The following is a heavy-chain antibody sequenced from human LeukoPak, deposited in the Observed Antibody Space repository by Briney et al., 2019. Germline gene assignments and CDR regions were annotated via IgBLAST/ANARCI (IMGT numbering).Heavy chain of an antibody. D-gene: IGHD6-19*01. CDR3: ARGVAATPGDFDY. Sequence: PGGSLRLSCAASGFTFSSYSMNWVRQAPGKGLEWVSSISSSSSYIYYADSVKGRFTISRDNAKNSLYLQMNSLRAEDTAVYYWARGVAATPGDFDYWGQGTLVTVSS. J-gene: IGHJ4*02. V-gene: IGHV3-21*01. CDR1: GFTFSSYS. CDR2: ISSSSSYI.